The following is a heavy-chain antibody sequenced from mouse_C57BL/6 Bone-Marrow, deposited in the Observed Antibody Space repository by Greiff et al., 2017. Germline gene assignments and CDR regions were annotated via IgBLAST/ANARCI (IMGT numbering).Heavy chain of an antibody. V-gene: IGHV1-59*01. CDR2: IDPSDSYT. D-gene: IGHD1-1*01. CDR1: GYTFTSYW. J-gene: IGHJ2*01. CDR3: ARPGSSPFDY. Sequence: QVQLQQSGPELVRPGTSVKLSCKASGYTFTSYWMHWVKQRPGQGLEWIGVIDPSDSYTNYNQKFKGKATLTVDTSSSTAYVQRSSLTSEDSAVYYCARPGSSPFDYWGQGTTLTVSS.